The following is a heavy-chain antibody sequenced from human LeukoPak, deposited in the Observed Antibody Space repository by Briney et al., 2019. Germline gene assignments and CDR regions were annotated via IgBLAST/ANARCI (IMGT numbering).Heavy chain of an antibody. CDR2: ISAYNGNT. CDR1: GYTFTSYG. J-gene: IGHJ6*03. Sequence: ASVKVSCKASGYTFTSYGISWVRQAPGQGLDWMGWISAYNGNTNYAQKLQGRVTMTTDTSTSTAYMELRSLRSDDTAVYYCARGVEYSSSSGLDYYMDVWGKGTTVTVSS. V-gene: IGHV1-18*01. CDR3: ARGVEYSSSSGLDYYMDV. D-gene: IGHD6-6*01.